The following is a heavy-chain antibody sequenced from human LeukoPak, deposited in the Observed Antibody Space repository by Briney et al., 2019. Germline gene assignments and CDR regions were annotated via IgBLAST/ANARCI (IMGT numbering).Heavy chain of an antibody. V-gene: IGHV3-74*01. CDR2: IYSDGRTT. D-gene: IGHD6-19*01. CDR1: GFTFSSSW. CDR3: VRETFIAMVGSHALDI. Sequence: GGSLRPSCVASGFTFSSSWMHWVRQAPGKGLVWVSRIYSDGRTTDYADSVRGRFTVSRDNAKNMLYLQMSGLNAEDTAVYYCVRETFIAMVGSHALDIWGQGTMVTVSS. J-gene: IGHJ3*02.